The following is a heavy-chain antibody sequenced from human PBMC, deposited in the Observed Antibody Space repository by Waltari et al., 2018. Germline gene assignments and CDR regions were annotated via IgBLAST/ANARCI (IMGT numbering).Heavy chain of an antibody. CDR1: GYDFTGDG. CDR3: ARGLARGIHPYYYMDV. J-gene: IGHJ6*03. Sequence: QLVQSGSEVKKPGASVKVSCKTSGYDFTGDGINWVRQAPGQGLERMGWITPYPENTNKYAKFRGRITVTTDTSTRTAYMGLRNLRSDDTAVYYCARGLARGIHPYYYMDVWGQGTTVTVSS. V-gene: IGHV1-18*01. D-gene: IGHD3-10*01. CDR2: ITPYPENT.